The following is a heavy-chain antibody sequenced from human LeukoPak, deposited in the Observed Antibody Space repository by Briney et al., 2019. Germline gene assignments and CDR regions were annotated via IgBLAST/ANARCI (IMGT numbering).Heavy chain of an antibody. CDR2: ISANGGST. D-gene: IGHD6-13*01. CDR1: GFIISNYA. J-gene: IGHJ4*02. V-gene: IGHV3-64D*06. CDR3: VKDLYRGDTSSWYYFDY. Sequence: GGSLRLSCSASGFIISNYAMHWVRQAPGEGLEYVSAISANGGSTYYADSVKGRFTISRDNSKNTLYLQMSSLRADDTAIYHCVKDLYRGDTSSWYYFDYWGQGTLVTVSS.